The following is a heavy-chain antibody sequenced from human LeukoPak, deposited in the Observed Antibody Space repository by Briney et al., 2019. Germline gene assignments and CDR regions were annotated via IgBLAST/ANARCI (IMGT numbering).Heavy chain of an antibody. CDR1: GGSFSGYY. J-gene: IGHJ4*02. V-gene: IGHV4-34*01. D-gene: IGHD6-13*01. CDR2: INHSVST. Sequence: SETLSLTCAVYGGSFSGYYWNWIRQPPGKGLEWIGEINHSVSTNYNPSLKSRVTISVDTSKNQFSLKLSSVTAADTAVYYCARRTIAEYYFDYWGQGTLVTVSS. CDR3: ARRTIAEYYFDY.